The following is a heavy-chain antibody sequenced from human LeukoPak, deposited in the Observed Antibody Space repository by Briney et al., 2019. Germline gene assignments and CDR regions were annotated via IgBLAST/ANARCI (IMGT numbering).Heavy chain of an antibody. CDR2: ISAYNGNT. CDR3: ARVGGGSYQEAVGY. CDR1: GYTFTIYG. D-gene: IGHD1-26*01. Sequence: GASVRVSSKASGYTFTIYGISWVRQAPGQGLEWMGWISAYNGNTNYAQKLQGRVTMTTDTSTSTAYMELSRLRSDDTAVYYCARVGGGSYQEAVGYWGQGTLVTVSS. J-gene: IGHJ4*02. V-gene: IGHV1-18*01.